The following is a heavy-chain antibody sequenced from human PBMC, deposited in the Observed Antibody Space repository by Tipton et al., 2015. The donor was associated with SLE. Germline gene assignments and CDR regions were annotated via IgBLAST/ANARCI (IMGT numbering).Heavy chain of an antibody. V-gene: IGHV4-59*01. Sequence: TLSLTCTVSGGSISSYYWSWIRQPPGKGLEWIGYIYYSGSTNYNPSLKSRVTISVDTSKNQFPLKLSSVTAADTAVYYCARGAPREKEYYYYYMDVWGKGTTVTVSS. CDR2: IYYSGST. CDR3: ARGAPREKEYYYYYMDV. J-gene: IGHJ6*03. CDR1: GGSISSYY.